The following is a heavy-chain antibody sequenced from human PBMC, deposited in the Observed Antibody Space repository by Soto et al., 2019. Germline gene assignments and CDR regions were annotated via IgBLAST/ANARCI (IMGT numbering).Heavy chain of an antibody. V-gene: IGHV1-69*06. CDR3: ARDRSSSWYNGTFYFDS. CDR1: GGTFTTYD. CDR2: IIPLFDAT. D-gene: IGHD6-19*01. J-gene: IGHJ4*02. Sequence: QVQLVQSGAEVRTPGSSVKVSCKASGGTFTTYDISWVRQAPGQGLEWMGGIIPLFDATKYAQKFQGRVTITADKSTGTAYMELSSLRSEDTAMYYCARDRSSSWYNGTFYFDSWGQGTRVTVSS.